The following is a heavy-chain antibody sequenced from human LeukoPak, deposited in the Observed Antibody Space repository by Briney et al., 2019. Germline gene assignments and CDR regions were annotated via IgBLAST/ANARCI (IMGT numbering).Heavy chain of an antibody. CDR2: ISGSGGST. D-gene: IGHD3-22*01. J-gene: IGHJ5*02. V-gene: IGHV3-23*01. CDR1: GFTFSSYG. CDR3: ARDLSYYFDSRGSP. Sequence: GGTLRLSCAASGFTFSSYGMSWVRQAPGKGLEWVSAISGSGGSTYYADSVKGRFTISRDNSKNTLYLQMNSLRAEDTAVYYCARDLSYYFDSRGSPWGQGTLVTVSS.